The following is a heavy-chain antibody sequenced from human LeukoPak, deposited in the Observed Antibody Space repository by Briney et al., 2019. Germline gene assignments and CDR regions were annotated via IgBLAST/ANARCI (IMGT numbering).Heavy chain of an antibody. CDR2: INPSGGST. CDR1: GYTFTSYY. CDR3: ARERRDGYLSDY. J-gene: IGHJ4*02. Sequence: ASVKVSCKASGYTFTSYYMHWVRQAPGQGLEWMGIINPSGGSTSYAQKFQGRVTMTRDMATSTVYMELSSLRSEDTAVYYCARERRDGYLSDYWGQGTLVTVSS. D-gene: IGHD5-24*01. V-gene: IGHV1-46*01.